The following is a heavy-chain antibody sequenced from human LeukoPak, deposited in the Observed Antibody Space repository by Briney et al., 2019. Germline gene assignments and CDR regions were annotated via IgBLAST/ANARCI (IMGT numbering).Heavy chain of an antibody. J-gene: IGHJ4*02. Sequence: PGGSLRLSCAASGFTFSSYWMSWVRQAPGKGLEWVANIKQDGSEKYYVDSVKGRFTISRDNSKNTLYLQMNSLRAEDTAVYYCAKDWANSGYSGYDFYYFDYWGQGTLVTVSS. D-gene: IGHD5-12*01. CDR3: AKDWANSGYSGYDFYYFDY. CDR1: GFTFSSYW. V-gene: IGHV3-7*01. CDR2: IKQDGSEK.